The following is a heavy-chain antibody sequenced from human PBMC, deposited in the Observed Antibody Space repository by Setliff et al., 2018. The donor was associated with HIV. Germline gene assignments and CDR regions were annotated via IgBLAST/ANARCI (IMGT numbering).Heavy chain of an antibody. CDR2: LYYSGST. CDR1: GASIRSYY. V-gene: IGHV4-59*03. CDR3: ATLDHSGGNFLAY. Sequence: SETLSLTCIVSGASIRSYYWAWIRQSPGRGLQYLGHLYYSGSTNYNPSLKSRITMSMDTSKNQFSLQLSSVTAADTAVYYCATLDHSGGNFLAYWGQGSLVTVSS. J-gene: IGHJ4*02. D-gene: IGHD2-21*02.